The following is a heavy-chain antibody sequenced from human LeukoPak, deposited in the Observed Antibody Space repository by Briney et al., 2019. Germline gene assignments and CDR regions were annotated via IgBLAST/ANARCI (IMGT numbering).Heavy chain of an antibody. CDR2: IYSGGST. Sequence: GGSLRLSCAASGFTVSSNYMSWVRQAPGKGLEWVSLIYSGGSTYYADSVKGTFTISRDNSKNTLYLQMNSLRAEDTAVYYCARTIPGRYGMDVWGQGTTVTVSS. CDR3: ARTIPGRYGMDV. J-gene: IGHJ6*02. D-gene: IGHD2-2*01. CDR1: GFTVSSNY. V-gene: IGHV3-66*01.